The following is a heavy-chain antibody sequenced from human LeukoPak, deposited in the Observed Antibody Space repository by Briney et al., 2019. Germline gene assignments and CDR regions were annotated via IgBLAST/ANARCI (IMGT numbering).Heavy chain of an antibody. CDR1: GYTFTAYY. J-gene: IGHJ4*02. CDR2: INPNSGGT. D-gene: IGHD3-16*01. Sequence: ASVKVSCKASGYTFTAYYIHWVRQAPGQGLEWMGRINPNSGGTNYAQKFQGRVTMTRDTSINTAYMELSRLRSDDTAVYYCARDDTYDSPGYWGQGTLVPSPQ. V-gene: IGHV1-2*06. CDR3: ARDDTYDSPGY.